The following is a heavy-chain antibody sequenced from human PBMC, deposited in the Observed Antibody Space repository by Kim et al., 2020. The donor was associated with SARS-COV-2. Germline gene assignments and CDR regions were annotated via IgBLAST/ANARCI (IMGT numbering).Heavy chain of an antibody. V-gene: IGHV3-11*01. D-gene: IGHD6-13*01. CDR2: ISSSGSTI. Sequence: GGSLRLSCAASGFTFSDYYMSWIRQAPGKGLEWVSYISSSGSTIYYADSVKGRFTISRDNAKNSLYLQMNSLRAEETAVYYCARVRGAADPFYYYYYGMDVWGQGTTVTVSS. CDR1: GFTFSDYY. J-gene: IGHJ6*02. CDR3: ARVRGAADPFYYYYYGMDV.